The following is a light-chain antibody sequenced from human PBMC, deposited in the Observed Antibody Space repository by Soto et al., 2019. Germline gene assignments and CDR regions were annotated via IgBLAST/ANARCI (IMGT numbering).Light chain of an antibody. CDR2: EVS. Sequence: QSVLTQPPSVSGXXXXSVXXXCTGTSSDVGSYNRVSWYQQPPGTAPKLMIYEVSNRPSGVPDRFSGSKSGNTASLTISGLQAEDEADYYCSSYTSSSTPVFGGGTKLTVL. V-gene: IGLV2-18*02. J-gene: IGLJ2*01. CDR1: SSDVGSYNR. CDR3: SSYTSSSTPV.